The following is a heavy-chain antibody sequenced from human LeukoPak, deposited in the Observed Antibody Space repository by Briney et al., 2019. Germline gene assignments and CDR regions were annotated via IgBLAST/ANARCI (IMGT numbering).Heavy chain of an antibody. CDR1: GGTFSSYA. CDR3: ARATPGGLHGYSFDY. D-gene: IGHD5-24*01. V-gene: IGHV1-69*13. CDR2: IIPIFGTA. Sequence: GASVKVSCKASGGTFSSYAISWVRQAPGQGLEWMGGIIPIFGTANYAQKFQGRVTITADESTSTAYMELSSLRSEDTAVYYCARATPGGLHGYSFDYWGQGTEVTVYS. J-gene: IGHJ4*02.